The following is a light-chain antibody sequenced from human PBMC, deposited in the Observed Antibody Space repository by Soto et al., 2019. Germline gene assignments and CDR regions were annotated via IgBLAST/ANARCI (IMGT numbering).Light chain of an antibody. J-gene: IGLJ1*01. V-gene: IGLV2-11*01. CDR2: DVS. CDR1: ASDVGGYSY. CDR3: CSYAGSYTFV. Sequence: QSALTQPRSVSGSPGQSGTISCTGTASDVGGYSYVSWYQQHPGKVPKLIIYDVSKWPSGVPDRFSGSKSGNTASLTISGLQAEDEGDYYCCSYAGSYTFVFGTGTKVTVL.